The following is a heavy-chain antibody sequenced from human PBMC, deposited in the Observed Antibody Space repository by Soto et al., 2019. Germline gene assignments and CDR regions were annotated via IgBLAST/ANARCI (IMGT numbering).Heavy chain of an antibody. V-gene: IGHV3-23*01. D-gene: IGHD2-8*01. J-gene: IGHJ5*02. Sequence: GGSLRLSCAASGFTFSSYAMSWVRQAPGKGLEWVSAISGSGGSTYYADSVKGRFTISRDNSKNTLYLQMNSLRAEDTAVYYCASSGDEVVLMVYAIDVNWFDPWGQGTLVTVSS. CDR1: GFTFSSYA. CDR2: ISGSGGST. CDR3: ASSGDEVVLMVYAIDVNWFDP.